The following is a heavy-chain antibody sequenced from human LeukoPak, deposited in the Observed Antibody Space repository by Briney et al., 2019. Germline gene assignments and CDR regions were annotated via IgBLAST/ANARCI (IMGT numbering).Heavy chain of an antibody. D-gene: IGHD1-14*01. CDR1: GFTFSSYW. Sequence: PGGSLRLSCAASGFTFSSYWMHWVRQVPGKGLVWVARINPGGSSITYADSVKGRFTIPRDNAKNTLYLQMDSLRAEDTGVYYCARSNQADDYWGRGTLVTVSS. CDR3: ARSNQADDY. V-gene: IGHV3-74*01. CDR2: INPGGSSI. J-gene: IGHJ4*02.